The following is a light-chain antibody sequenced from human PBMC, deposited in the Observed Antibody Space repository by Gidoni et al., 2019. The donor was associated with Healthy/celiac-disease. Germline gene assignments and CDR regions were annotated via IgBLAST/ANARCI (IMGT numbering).Light chain of an antibody. J-gene: IGLJ3*02. CDR1: SSDVGNYNL. CDR2: EGS. CDR3: CSYAGSSTSLWV. V-gene: IGLV2-23*01. Sequence: QSALTQPASVSGSPGQSITISCTGTSSDVGNYNLVSWYQQHPGKAPKLMIYEGSKRPSGVSNRFSGSKSGNTASLTISGLQAEDEADYYCCSYAGSSTSLWVFGGGTKLTVL.